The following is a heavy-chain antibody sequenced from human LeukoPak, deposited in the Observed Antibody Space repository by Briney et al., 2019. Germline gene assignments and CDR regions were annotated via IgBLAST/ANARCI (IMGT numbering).Heavy chain of an antibody. CDR2: ISYDGSNK. CDR3: ARDRPVYCSSGSCTDLFDI. Sequence: GGSLRLSCAASGFTFSSYAMHWVRQAPGKGLEWVAVISYDGSNKYYADSVKGRFTISRDNAENSLYLQMSSLRAEDTAVYYCARDRPVYCSSGSCTDLFDIWGQGTVVTVSS. J-gene: IGHJ3*02. D-gene: IGHD2-15*01. CDR1: GFTFSSYA. V-gene: IGHV3-30-3*01.